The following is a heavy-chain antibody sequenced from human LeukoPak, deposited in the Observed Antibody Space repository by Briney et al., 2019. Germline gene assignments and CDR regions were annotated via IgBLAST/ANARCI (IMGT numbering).Heavy chain of an antibody. J-gene: IGHJ3*02. CDR3: ARDSGGHNYALDGFDI. CDR1: GFTSSTSE. CDR2: ISSRGRTI. D-gene: IGHD5-24*01. V-gene: IGHV3-48*03. Sequence: GGSLRLSCAASGFTSSTSEMNWVRQAPGKGLAWISYISSRGRTIFYADSVKGRFIISRDNAKNSLYLQMNSLRAEDTAVYYCARDSGGHNYALDGFDIWGQGTMVTVSS.